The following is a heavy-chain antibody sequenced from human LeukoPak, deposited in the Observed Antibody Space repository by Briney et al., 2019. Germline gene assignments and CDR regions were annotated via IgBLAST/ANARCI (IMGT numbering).Heavy chain of an antibody. J-gene: IGHJ4*02. CDR2: IYYSGST. CDR1: GGSISSSSYY. D-gene: IGHD6-19*01. CDR3: ARGGPRQWTEKGYYFDY. Sequence: SETLSLTCTVSGGSISSSSYYWGWIRQPPGKGLEWIGSIYYSGSTYYNPSLKSRVTISVDTSKNQFSLKLSSVTAADTAVYYCARGGPRQWTEKGYYFDYWGQGTLVTVSS. V-gene: IGHV4-39*07.